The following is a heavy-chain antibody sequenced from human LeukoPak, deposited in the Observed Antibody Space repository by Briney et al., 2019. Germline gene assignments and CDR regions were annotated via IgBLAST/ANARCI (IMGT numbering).Heavy chain of an antibody. D-gene: IGHD4-17*01. CDR2: INADTGNT. CDR1: GYTFTTYT. Sequence: ASVKVSCKASGYTFTTYTMHWVRHAPGQRLEWMGWINADTGNTKCSQGFQGRLTITRDTSASTVYMDLSSLKSEDMAVYYCARSGGSRGTVTPPGDFWGQGTLVTVSS. V-gene: IGHV1-3*03. J-gene: IGHJ4*02. CDR3: ARSGGSRGTVTPPGDF.